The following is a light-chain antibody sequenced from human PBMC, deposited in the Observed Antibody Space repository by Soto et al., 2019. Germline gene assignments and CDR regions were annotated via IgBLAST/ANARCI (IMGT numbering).Light chain of an antibody. CDR3: QQYYSYPQT. CDR1: QDINKN. V-gene: IGKV1-8*01. J-gene: IGKJ1*01. CDR2: AAS. Sequence: IQMTQSPSSLSASVGDRVAITCQASQDINKNLIWYQQKPGKAPKLLIYAASTLQSGVPSRFSGSGSGTDFTLTISCLQSEDFATYYCQQYYSYPQTFGQGTKVDI.